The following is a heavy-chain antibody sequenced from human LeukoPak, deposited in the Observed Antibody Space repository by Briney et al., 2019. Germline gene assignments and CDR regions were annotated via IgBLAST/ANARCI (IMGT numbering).Heavy chain of an antibody. CDR2: ISSSGSTI. Sequence: QPGGSLRLSCAASGFTFSSYETNWVRQAPGKGLEWVSYISSSGSTIYYADSVKGRFTISRDNAKNSLYLQMNSLRAEDTAVYYCARDRDSSSLQEYYYGMDVWGQGTTVTVSS. J-gene: IGHJ6*02. V-gene: IGHV3-48*03. D-gene: IGHD6-6*01. CDR3: ARDRDSSSLQEYYYGMDV. CDR1: GFTFSSYE.